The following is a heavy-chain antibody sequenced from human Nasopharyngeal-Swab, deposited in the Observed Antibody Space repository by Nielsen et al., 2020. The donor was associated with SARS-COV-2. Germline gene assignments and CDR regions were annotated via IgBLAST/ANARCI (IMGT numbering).Heavy chain of an antibody. D-gene: IGHD5-12*01. CDR1: GDTSTNSA. V-gene: IGHV1-69*10. Sequence: SAKVSCKTSGDTSTNSAISWVRQAPGQGLQWMGGIVPALGLPNYAQKFRGRVTISADRSTTTSYLELSSLRSEDTAIYYCAREGEYGAYDAPDYWGQGTLVTVSS. CDR2: IVPALGLP. J-gene: IGHJ4*02. CDR3: AREGEYGAYDAPDY.